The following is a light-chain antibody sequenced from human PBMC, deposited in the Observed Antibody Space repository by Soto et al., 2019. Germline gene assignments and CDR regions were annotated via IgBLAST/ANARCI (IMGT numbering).Light chain of an antibody. V-gene: IGLV2-23*02. Sequence: QSVLAQPASVSGSPGQSITISCTGTSSDVGSYNLVSWYQQHPGKAHKLMIYEVSKRPSGVSNRFSGSKSGNTASLTISGLQVGYYFFYYCAPNAVCTISLYVVVTGSMVTV. J-gene: IGLJ1*01. CDR1: SSDVGSYNL. CDR3: APNAVCTISLYV. CDR2: EVS.